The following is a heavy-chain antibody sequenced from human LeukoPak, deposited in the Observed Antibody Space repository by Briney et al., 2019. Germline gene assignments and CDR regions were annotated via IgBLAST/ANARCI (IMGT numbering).Heavy chain of an antibody. Sequence: ASVKVSCKASGGTFSSYAISWVRQAPGQGLEWMGRIIPILGIANYAQKFQGRVTITADKSTSTAYMELSSLRSEDTAVYYCASLLGYGDYKNYFDYWGQGTLVTVSS. CDR2: IIPILGIA. D-gene: IGHD4-17*01. CDR3: ASLLGYGDYKNYFDY. J-gene: IGHJ4*02. V-gene: IGHV1-69*04. CDR1: GGTFSSYA.